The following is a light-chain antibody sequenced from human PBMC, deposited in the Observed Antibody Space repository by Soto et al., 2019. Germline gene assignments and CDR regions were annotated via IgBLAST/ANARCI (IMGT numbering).Light chain of an antibody. CDR2: EVS. CDR3: CSYAGSYTYV. J-gene: IGLJ1*01. Sequence: QSALTQPASVSGSPGQSITISCTGTSSDVAGYNYVSWYQHHPGKAPKLMIYEVSKRPSGVPDRFSGSKSGNTASLTISGLQAEDEADYYCCSYAGSYTYVFGTGTKLTVL. V-gene: IGLV2-11*01. CDR1: SSDVAGYNY.